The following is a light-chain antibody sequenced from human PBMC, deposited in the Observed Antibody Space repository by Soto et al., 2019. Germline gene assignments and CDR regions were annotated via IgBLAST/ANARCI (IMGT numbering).Light chain of an antibody. Sequence: QSVLTQPPSASGAPGQRVTISCSGSSSNVGINYVYWYQQLPGTAPKLLIYRDNQRPSGVPDRFSGSKSGTSASLAISGLRSEDEAEYYCTAWDDSLRGRVFGGGTKLTVL. J-gene: IGLJ2*01. CDR3: TAWDDSLRGRV. V-gene: IGLV1-47*01. CDR1: SSNVGINY. CDR2: RDN.